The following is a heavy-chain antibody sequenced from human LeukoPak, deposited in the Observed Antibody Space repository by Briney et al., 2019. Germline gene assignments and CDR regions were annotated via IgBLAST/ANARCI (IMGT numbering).Heavy chain of an antibody. V-gene: IGHV4-59*01. D-gene: IGHD3-22*01. CDR1: GGSISSYY. CDR2: IYYSGST. J-gene: IGHJ3*02. CDR3: AREYSSANAFDI. Sequence: SETLSLTCTVSGGSISSYYWSWIRQPPGKGLEWIGYIYYSGSTNYNPSLKSRVTISVDTSKNQFSLKLSSVTAADTAVYYCAREYSSANAFDIWGQGTMVTVSS.